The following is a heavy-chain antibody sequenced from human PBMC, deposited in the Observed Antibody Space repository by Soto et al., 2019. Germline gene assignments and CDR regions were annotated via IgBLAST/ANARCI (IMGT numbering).Heavy chain of an antibody. V-gene: IGHV1-69*12. J-gene: IGHJ6*02. CDR1: GGTFSSYA. Sequence: QVQLVQSGAEVKKPGSSVKVSCKASGGTFSSYAISWVRQAPGQGLEWMGGIIPIFGTANYAQKFQGRVTIAADEYTITAYMELRRLRSEDEAVYYCASTTKPLYYYYGMDVWGQGTTVTVSS. CDR3: ASTTKPLYYYYGMDV. CDR2: IIPIFGTA. D-gene: IGHD1-1*01.